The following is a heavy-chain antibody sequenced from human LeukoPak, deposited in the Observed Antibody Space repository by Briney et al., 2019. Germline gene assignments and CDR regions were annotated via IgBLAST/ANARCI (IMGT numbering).Heavy chain of an antibody. Sequence: ASVKVSCKASGYTFTSYYMNWVRQAPGQGLEWMGWINSNNGNTNYAQKLHGRVTMTTDTSTSTAYMELRSLRSDQTAVYYCARDGVGSSGWYTLFYWGQGTLVTVSS. CDR3: ARDGVGSSGWYTLFY. D-gene: IGHD6-19*01. CDR2: INSNNGNT. V-gene: IGHV1-18*01. CDR1: GYTFTSYY. J-gene: IGHJ4*02.